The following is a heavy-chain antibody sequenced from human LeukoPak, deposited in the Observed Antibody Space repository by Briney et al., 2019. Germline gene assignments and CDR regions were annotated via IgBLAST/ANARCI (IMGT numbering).Heavy chain of an antibody. CDR1: GFTFSTFG. D-gene: IGHD5-24*01. Sequence: GGSLRLSCAVSGFTFSTFGMHWVRQAPGKGLEWVALIWSDGSSQYYADSVKGRFTISRDNSKNTLYLQMNSLRAEDTAVYYCAREDGYNAVDYWGQGTLVTVSS. CDR2: IWSDGSSQ. CDR3: AREDGYNAVDY. V-gene: IGHV3-30*02. J-gene: IGHJ4*02.